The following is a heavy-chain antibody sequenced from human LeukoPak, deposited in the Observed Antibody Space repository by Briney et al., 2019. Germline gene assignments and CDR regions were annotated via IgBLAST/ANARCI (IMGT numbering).Heavy chain of an antibody. Sequence: GGSLRLSCAASGFTFSSYAMSWVRQAPGKGLEWVSAISGSGGSTYYADSVKGRFTISRDNSKNTLYLQMNSLRAEDTAVYYRAKDGYLPTYYDFWSGYYPYYFDYWGQGTLVTVSS. CDR3: AKDGYLPTYYDFWSGYYPYYFDY. CDR1: GFTFSSYA. V-gene: IGHV3-23*01. D-gene: IGHD3-3*01. CDR2: ISGSGGST. J-gene: IGHJ4*02.